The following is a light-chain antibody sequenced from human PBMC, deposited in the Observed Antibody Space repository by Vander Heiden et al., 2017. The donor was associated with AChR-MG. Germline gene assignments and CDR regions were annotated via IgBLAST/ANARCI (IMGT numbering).Light chain of an antibody. CDR3: QQYSLSPFT. Sequence: EIALTQSPDTLSLSPGERATVSCRASQIVDHFYLAWYQQKPGQTPRLLVYGASSRATGIPDRFSGSGSGTDFTLTISRLEPEDFAVYYCQQYSLSPFTFGQGTKLEIK. CDR2: GAS. CDR1: QIVDHFY. J-gene: IGKJ2*01. V-gene: IGKV3-20*01.